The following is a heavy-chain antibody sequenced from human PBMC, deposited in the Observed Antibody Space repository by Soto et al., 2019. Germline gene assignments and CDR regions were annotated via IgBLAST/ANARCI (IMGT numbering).Heavy chain of an antibody. J-gene: IGHJ4*02. CDR1: GYTFTGYY. V-gene: IGHV1-2*04. D-gene: IGHD2-15*01. CDR2: INPNSGGT. Sequence: ASVKGSCKASGYTFTGYYMHWVRQAPGQGLEWMGWINPNSGGTNYAQKFQGWVTMTRDTSISTAYMELSRLRSDDTAVYYCARGPLYCSGGSCYGFFDYWGQGTLVTVSS. CDR3: ARGPLYCSGGSCYGFFDY.